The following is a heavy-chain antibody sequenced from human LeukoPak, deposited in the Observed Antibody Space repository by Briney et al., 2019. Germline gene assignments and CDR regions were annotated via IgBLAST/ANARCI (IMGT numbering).Heavy chain of an antibody. CDR1: GYSISSGYY. V-gene: IGHV4-38-2*01. CDR3: VRLANMGYSSSEGFDY. J-gene: IGHJ4*02. Sequence: PSETLSLTCSVSGYSISSGYYWGWIRQPPVKGLEWIGSIYHSGSTYYNPSVKSRVTISVDTSKNQFSLTLSSVTAADTAVYYCVRLANMGYSSSEGFDYWGQGTLVTVSS. CDR2: IYHSGST. D-gene: IGHD6-13*01.